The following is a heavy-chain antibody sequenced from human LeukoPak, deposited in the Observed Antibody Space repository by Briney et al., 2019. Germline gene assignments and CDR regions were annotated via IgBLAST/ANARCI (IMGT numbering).Heavy chain of an antibody. CDR2: MDPQSGNT. CDR1: GYTLTNYD. J-gene: IGHJ6*02. D-gene: IGHD6-25*01. Sequence: ASVKVSCKASGYTLTNYDINWVRQATGQGLEWMGWMDPQSGNTGYAQKFQGRVTMTRNSSISTAYMELTSLRSGDTAVYYCARVRGSYYHYTMDVWGQGTTVTVSS. V-gene: IGHV1-8*01. CDR3: ARVRGSYYHYTMDV.